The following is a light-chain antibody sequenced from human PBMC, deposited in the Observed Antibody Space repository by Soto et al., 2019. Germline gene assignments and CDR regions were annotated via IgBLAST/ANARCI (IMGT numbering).Light chain of an antibody. CDR1: QSISSW. CDR2: EVS. J-gene: IGKJ1*01. Sequence: EIQMTQSPSTLSASIVDRATISCRASQSISSWLAWYQQKPGKAPKFLIHEVSTIVSGVPSRFSGSGSGTEFTLTISSLQSDDFATYFCQEYYTYPWTFGQGTKVDIK. V-gene: IGKV1-5*03. CDR3: QEYYTYPWT.